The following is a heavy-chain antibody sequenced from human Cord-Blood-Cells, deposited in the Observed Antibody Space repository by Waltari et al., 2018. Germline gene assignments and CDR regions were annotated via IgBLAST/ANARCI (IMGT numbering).Heavy chain of an antibody. CDR2: TRNKANSYTT. CDR1: Y. CDR3: ARDGSGSYYFDY. V-gene: IGHV3-72*01. Sequence: YMDWVRQAPGKGLEWVGRTRNKANSYTTEYAASVKGRFTISRDDSKNSLYLQMNSLKTEDTAVYYCARDGSGSYYFDYWGQGTLVTVSS. D-gene: IGHD1-26*01. J-gene: IGHJ4*02.